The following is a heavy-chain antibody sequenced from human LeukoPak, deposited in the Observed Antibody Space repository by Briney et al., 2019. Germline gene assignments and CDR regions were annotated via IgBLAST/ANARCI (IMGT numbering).Heavy chain of an antibody. J-gene: IGHJ4*02. Sequence: ASVKVSCKASGYTFNSYYMHWVRQAPGQGLEWMGIINPSGGSTSYAQKFQGRVTMTRDMSTSTVYMELSSLRSEDPAVYYCARDRGSSWYPIDYWGQGTLVTVSS. CDR3: ARDRGSSWYPIDY. CDR2: INPSGGST. D-gene: IGHD6-13*01. V-gene: IGHV1-46*02. CDR1: GYTFNSYY.